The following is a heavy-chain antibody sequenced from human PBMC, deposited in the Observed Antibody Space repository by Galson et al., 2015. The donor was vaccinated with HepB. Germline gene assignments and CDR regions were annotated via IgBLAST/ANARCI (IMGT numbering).Heavy chain of an antibody. V-gene: IGHV3-74*01. Sequence: SLRLSCAASGFTFSSYWMHWVRQAPGKGLVWVSRINSDGSSTSYADSVKGRFTISRDNAKNTLYLQKNSLRAEDTAVYYCARVYDTYYYDSSGYSIFDYWGQGTLVTVSS. CDR3: ARVYDTYYYDSSGYSIFDY. CDR2: INSDGSST. D-gene: IGHD3-22*01. J-gene: IGHJ4*02. CDR1: GFTFSSYW.